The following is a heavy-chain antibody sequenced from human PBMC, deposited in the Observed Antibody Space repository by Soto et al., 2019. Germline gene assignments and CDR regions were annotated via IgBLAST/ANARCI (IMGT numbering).Heavy chain of an antibody. J-gene: IGHJ6*02. V-gene: IGHV3-13*01. D-gene: IGHD1-26*01. CDR3: ARVGSSSPEYYYYGMDV. CDR1: GFTFSSYD. Sequence: GGSLRLSCAASGFTFSSYDMHWVRQATGKGLEWVSAIGTAGDTYYPGSVKGRFTISRENAKNSLYLQMNSLRAEDTAVYYCARVGSSSPEYYYYGMDVWGQGTTVTVSS. CDR2: IGTAGDT.